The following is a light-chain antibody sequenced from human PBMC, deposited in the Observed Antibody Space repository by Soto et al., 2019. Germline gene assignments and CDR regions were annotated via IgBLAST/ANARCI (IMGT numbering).Light chain of an antibody. CDR2: DNS. Sequence: QSVLTQPPSVSAAPGEMLTISCSGSSSNIGKNFVSWYQQLPGTTPKLLIYDNSQRPSGIPDRFPASKSGTSATLGITGLQTGDEADYYCATWDRSLSVYVFGTGTKVTVL. CDR1: SSNIGKNF. J-gene: IGLJ1*01. V-gene: IGLV1-51*01. CDR3: ATWDRSLSVYV.